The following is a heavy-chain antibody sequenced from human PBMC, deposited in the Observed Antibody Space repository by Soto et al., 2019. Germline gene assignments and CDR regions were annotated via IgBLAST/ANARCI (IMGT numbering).Heavy chain of an antibody. J-gene: IGHJ6*02. Sequence: QVQLVQSGAEVKKPGSSVKVSCKASGGTFSSYAISWVRQAPGQGLEWMGGIIPIFGTANYAQKFQGRVTITADESTSTAYMELSGLRSEDTAVYYCARVVVAGTRTVRYYYYGMDVWGQGTTVTVSS. V-gene: IGHV1-69*01. CDR2: IIPIFGTA. D-gene: IGHD6-19*01. CDR1: GGTFSSYA. CDR3: ARVVVAGTRTVRYYYYGMDV.